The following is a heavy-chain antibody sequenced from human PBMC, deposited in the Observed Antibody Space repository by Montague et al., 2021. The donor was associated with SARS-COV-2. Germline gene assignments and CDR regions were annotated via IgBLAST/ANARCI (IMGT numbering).Heavy chain of an antibody. V-gene: IGHV4-39*01. CDR1: GASISSSSYY. D-gene: IGHD3-22*01. Sequence: SETLSLTCTVSGASISSSSYYWGWIRQPPGKGLEWIGSIYYSGSTYYNPSLKSRVTISVDTSKNQFSPKLSSVTAADTAVYYCARHGKTRIAMIVVVIGYFDYWGQGTLVTVSS. J-gene: IGHJ4*02. CDR3: ARHGKTRIAMIVVVIGYFDY. CDR2: IYYSGST.